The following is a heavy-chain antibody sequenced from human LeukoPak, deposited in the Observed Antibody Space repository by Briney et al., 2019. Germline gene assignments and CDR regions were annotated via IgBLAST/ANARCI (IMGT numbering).Heavy chain of an antibody. V-gene: IGHV1-69*05. J-gene: IGHJ4*02. CDR2: IIPVFGKG. CDR3: ARGAREVVVVITKYYVDY. CDR1: GGTFSSYA. D-gene: IGHD3-22*01. Sequence: ASVKVSCKASGGTFSSYAISWVRQAPGQGLEWMGGIIPVFGKGKYAQKFQGRVTITTDESTNTAYMELSGLRSEDTAVYYCARGAREVVVVITKYYVDYWGQGTLVTVSS.